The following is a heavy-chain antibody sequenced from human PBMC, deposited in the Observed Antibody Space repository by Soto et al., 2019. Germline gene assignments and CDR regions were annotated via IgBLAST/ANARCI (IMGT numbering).Heavy chain of an antibody. CDR3: ARCVHCSTGGRSEP. V-gene: IGHV4-4*02. D-gene: IGHD7-27*01. CDR1: GLSISSHPW. J-gene: IGHJ5*02. Sequence: SETLSLTCSVSGLSISSHPWWTWVRQAPGKGLEWIGELYPSGGAAYNPSLQNRAAISVDYSQNHLSLTLTSVTAADTAVYYCARCVHCSTGGRSEPWGLGALVTVSS. CDR2: LYPSGGA.